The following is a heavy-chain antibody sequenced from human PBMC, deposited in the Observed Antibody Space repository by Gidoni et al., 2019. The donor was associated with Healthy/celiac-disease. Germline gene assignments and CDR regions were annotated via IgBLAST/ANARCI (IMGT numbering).Heavy chain of an antibody. CDR1: GFTFSSYS. J-gene: IGHJ4*02. CDR3: AKNSGGRNY. Sequence: EVQLVESGGGLVKPGGSLRLSCAASGFTFSSYSMNWVRQAPGKGLEWVSSISSSSSYIYYSDSVKGRFTISRDNAKNSLYLQMNSLRAEDTAVYYCAKNSGGRNYWGQGTLVTVSS. CDR2: ISSSSSYI. V-gene: IGHV3-21*01. D-gene: IGHD2-15*01.